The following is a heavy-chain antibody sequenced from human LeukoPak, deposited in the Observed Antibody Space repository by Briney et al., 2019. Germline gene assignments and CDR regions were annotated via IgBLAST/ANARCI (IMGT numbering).Heavy chain of an antibody. J-gene: IGHJ3*02. Sequence: GASVKVSFKASGYSFTGYYMHWVRQAPGQGLEWMGWINTNSGGTNHAQKFQGRVTMTRDTSISTAYMELSRLRSDDTAVYYCVAGLGGDAFDIWGQGTMVTVSS. D-gene: IGHD2-15*01. CDR3: VAGLGGDAFDI. CDR2: INTNSGGT. CDR1: GYSFTGYY. V-gene: IGHV1-2*02.